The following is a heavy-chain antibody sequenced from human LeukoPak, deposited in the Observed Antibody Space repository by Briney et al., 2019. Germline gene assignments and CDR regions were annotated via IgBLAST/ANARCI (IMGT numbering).Heavy chain of an antibody. CDR2: IKQDGSEK. J-gene: IGHJ6*03. CDR1: GFTFSSYW. D-gene: IGHD3-9*01. Sequence: GGSLRLSCAASGFTFSSYWMSWVRQAPGKGLEWVANIKQDGSEKYYVDSVKGRFTISRDNAKNSLYLQMNSLRAEDTAVYYCARGEGDWSYYYYYYYMDVWGKGTTVTISS. CDR3: ARGEGDWSYYYYYYYMDV. V-gene: IGHV3-7*01.